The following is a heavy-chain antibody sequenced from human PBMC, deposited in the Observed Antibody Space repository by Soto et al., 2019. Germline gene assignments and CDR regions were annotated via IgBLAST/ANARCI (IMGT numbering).Heavy chain of an antibody. V-gene: IGHV3-23*01. CDR1: GFTFSSYA. Sequence: GGSLRLSCAASGFTFSSYAMSWVRQAPGKGLEWVSAISGSGGSTYYADSVKGRFTISRDNSKNTLYLQMNSLKAGDTAVYYCSKEETGLRFLEWLYGYWGQGSLVTVAS. D-gene: IGHD3-3*01. CDR2: ISGSGGST. CDR3: SKEETGLRFLEWLYGY. J-gene: IGHJ4*02.